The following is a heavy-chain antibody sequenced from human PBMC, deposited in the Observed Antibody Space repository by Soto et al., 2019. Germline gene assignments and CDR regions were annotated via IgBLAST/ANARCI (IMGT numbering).Heavy chain of an antibody. CDR3: AKDGLSGGRVNEYFQH. Sequence: RGSLRLSCAASGFTFSSYAMSWVRQAPGKGLEWVSAISGSGGSTYYADSVKGRFTISRDNSKNTLYLQMNSLRAEDTAVYYCAKDGLSGGRVNEYFQHWGQGTLVTVSS. CDR1: GFTFSSYA. V-gene: IGHV3-23*01. J-gene: IGHJ1*01. D-gene: IGHD2-15*01. CDR2: ISGSGGST.